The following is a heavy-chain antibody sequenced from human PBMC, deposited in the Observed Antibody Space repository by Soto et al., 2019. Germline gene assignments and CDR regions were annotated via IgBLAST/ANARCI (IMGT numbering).Heavy chain of an antibody. D-gene: IGHD3-22*01. Sequence: ASLKVSCKASGYTFTSDGISWVREAPGQGLEWMGWISAYNGNTNYAQKLQGRVTMTTDTSTSTAYMELRSLRSDDTAVYYCAREDSSGYYSAFDIWGQGTMVTVSS. J-gene: IGHJ3*02. CDR3: AREDSSGYYSAFDI. V-gene: IGHV1-18*01. CDR2: ISAYNGNT. CDR1: GYTFTSDG.